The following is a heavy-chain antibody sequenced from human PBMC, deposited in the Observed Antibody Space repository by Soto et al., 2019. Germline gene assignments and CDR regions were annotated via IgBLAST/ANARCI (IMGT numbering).Heavy chain of an antibody. D-gene: IGHD6-13*01. Sequence: QVQLVESGGGVVQPGGSLRLSCAASGFTFSSYGMHWVRQAPGKGLEWVAVIWYDGGEKYYADYVKGRFTISRDNSKNTLSLQINNLSAEDTAVYYCARYVSSRYNNLIDPWGQGTLVTVSS. J-gene: IGHJ5*02. CDR1: GFTFSSYG. CDR3: ARYVSSRYNNLIDP. V-gene: IGHV3-33*01. CDR2: IWYDGGEK.